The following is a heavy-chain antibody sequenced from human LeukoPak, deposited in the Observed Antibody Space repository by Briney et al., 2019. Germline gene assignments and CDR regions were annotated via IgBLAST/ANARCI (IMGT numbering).Heavy chain of an antibody. CDR2: IYSGDNT. J-gene: IGHJ4*02. Sequence: GGSLRLSCAASGFTVSSKYMGWVRQDPGKGREWVSVIYSGDNTQDADSVKGRFTISRDNSKNTVYLQMNSLRAEDTAVYYCAKHGLPLVVISAPLDYWGQGTLVTVAS. V-gene: IGHV3-53*05. D-gene: IGHD2-15*01. CDR3: AKHGLPLVVISAPLDY. CDR1: GFTVSSKY.